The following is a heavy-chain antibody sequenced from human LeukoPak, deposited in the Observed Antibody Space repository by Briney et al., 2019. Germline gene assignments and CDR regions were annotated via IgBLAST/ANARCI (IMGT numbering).Heavy chain of an antibody. CDR2: ISAYNGNT. Sequence: ASVKVSCKASGYTFTGYYMHWVRQAPGQGLEWMGWISAYNGNTNYAQKLQGRVTMTTDTSTSTAYMELRSLRSDDTAVYYCARAYYYMDVWGKGTTVTISS. V-gene: IGHV1-18*04. CDR3: ARAYYYMDV. J-gene: IGHJ6*03. CDR1: GYTFTGYY.